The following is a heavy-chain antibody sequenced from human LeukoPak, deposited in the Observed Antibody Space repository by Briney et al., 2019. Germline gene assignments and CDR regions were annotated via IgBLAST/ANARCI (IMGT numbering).Heavy chain of an antibody. CDR1: GYTFTGYY. V-gene: IGHV1-2*02. CDR3: ARYTSSWPFDY. J-gene: IGHJ4*02. Sequence: ASVKVSCKASGYTFTGYYMHWVRQAPGQGLEWTGWINPKSGATNYAQKFQGRVTMTRDTSITTAYMELSRLRFDDTAVYYCARYTSSWPFDYWGQGTLVTVSS. D-gene: IGHD6-13*01. CDR2: INPKSGAT.